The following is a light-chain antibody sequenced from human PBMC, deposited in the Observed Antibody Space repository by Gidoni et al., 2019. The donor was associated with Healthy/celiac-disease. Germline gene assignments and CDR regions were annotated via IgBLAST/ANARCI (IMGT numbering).Light chain of an antibody. CDR3: NSRDSSGNLYV. V-gene: IGLV3-19*01. J-gene: IGLJ1*01. CDR1: SLRSYY. CDR2: GKN. Sequence: SSALTQHPAVSVALGQTVRITCQGDSLRSYYASWYQQKPGQAPVLVIYGKNNRPSGIPDRFSGSSSGNTASVTITGAQAEDEADYYCNSRDSSGNLYVFGTGTKITVL.